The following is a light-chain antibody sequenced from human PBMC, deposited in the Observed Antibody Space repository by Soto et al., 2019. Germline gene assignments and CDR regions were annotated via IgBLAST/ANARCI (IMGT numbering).Light chain of an antibody. CDR2: GDN. CDR3: QSYDFSRHNYV. V-gene: IGLV1-40*01. Sequence: QSFLTQPPSVSVAPGQRVSISCTGSTSNIGAPYDVHWYQHLPGTAPTRLIYGDNNRPSGVPDRFSGSKSGTSASLAITRLQAEDEADYYCQSYDFSRHNYVFGTGTKVTVL. CDR1: TSNIGAPYD. J-gene: IGLJ1*01.